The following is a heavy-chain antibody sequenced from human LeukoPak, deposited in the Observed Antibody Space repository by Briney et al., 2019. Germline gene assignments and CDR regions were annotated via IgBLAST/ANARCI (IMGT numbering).Heavy chain of an antibody. J-gene: IGHJ3*02. D-gene: IGHD1-26*01. V-gene: IGHV3-23*01. Sequence: PGGSLRLSCAASGFTFSSYAMSWGRQAPGKGLGGVSAISGSGGSTDYADSVKGRFTISRDNSKNTLYLQMNSLRAEDTAVYYCAKVTRELSAFDIWGQGTMVTVSS. CDR2: ISGSGGST. CDR3: AKVTRELSAFDI. CDR1: GFTFSSYA.